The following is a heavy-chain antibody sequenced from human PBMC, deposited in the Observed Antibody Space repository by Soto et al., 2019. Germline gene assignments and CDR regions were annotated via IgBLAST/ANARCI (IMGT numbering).Heavy chain of an antibody. Sequence: EVQLVESGGGLVKPGGSLRLSCAASGFTFSSYSMNWVRQAPGKGLEWVASISSSSSYIYYADSVKGRFTISRDNAKNALYLQMNSLRAEDTAVYYCARDLNNWIDHWGRGTLVTVSS. V-gene: IGHV3-21*01. CDR2: ISSSSSYI. J-gene: IGHJ5*02. CDR3: ARDLNNWIDH. CDR1: GFTFSSYS.